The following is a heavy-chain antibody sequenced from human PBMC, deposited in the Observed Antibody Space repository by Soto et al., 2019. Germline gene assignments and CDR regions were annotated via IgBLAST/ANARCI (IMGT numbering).Heavy chain of an antibody. D-gene: IGHD5-12*01. J-gene: IGHJ4*02. CDR3: AREGSGYNF. Sequence: SVKVSCKASGGSFSNLGISWVRQAPGQGLEWMGGIVPVFGRPNYAQRFRGRLTITADESTSTGYMELISLRSDDTAVYYCAREGSGYNFWGQGTQVPVSS. CDR2: IVPVFGRP. V-gene: IGHV1-69*13. CDR1: GGSFSNLG.